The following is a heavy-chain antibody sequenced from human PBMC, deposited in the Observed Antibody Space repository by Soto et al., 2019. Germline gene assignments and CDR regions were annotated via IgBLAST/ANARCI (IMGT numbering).Heavy chain of an antibody. CDR1: GGSFSGYF. CDR2: VNHIGTT. J-gene: IGHJ6*02. V-gene: IGHV4-34*01. Sequence: SETLSLTCGVYGGSFSGYFWTWIRQPPGKGLEWIGEVNHIGTTNYNPSLRSRVAMSVDTSERQVSLKVSSVTAADSAVYYCARGIGSYYDYYYHGMDVWGQGATVTVSS. D-gene: IGHD3-22*01. CDR3: ARGIGSYYDYYYHGMDV.